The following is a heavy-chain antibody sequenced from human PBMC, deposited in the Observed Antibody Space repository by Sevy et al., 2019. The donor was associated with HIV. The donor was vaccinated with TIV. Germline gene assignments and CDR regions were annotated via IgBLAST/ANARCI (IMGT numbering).Heavy chain of an antibody. CDR1: GFTFSSYA. V-gene: IGHV3-30-3*01. CDR3: AREEDSGY. J-gene: IGHJ4*02. D-gene: IGHD3-10*01. CDR2: ISYDGSNK. Sequence: GGSLRLSCAASGFTFSSYAMHWVRHAPGKGLEWVAVISYDGSNKYYADSEKGRFTISRDNSKNTLYLQMNSLRAEDTAVYYCAREEDSGYWGQGTLVTVSS.